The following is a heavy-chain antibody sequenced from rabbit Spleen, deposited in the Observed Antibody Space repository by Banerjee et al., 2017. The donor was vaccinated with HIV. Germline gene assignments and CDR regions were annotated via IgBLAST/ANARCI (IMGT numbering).Heavy chain of an antibody. CDR2: IYTGNIGGT. V-gene: IGHV1S40*01. D-gene: IGHD6-1*01. Sequence: QSLEESGGDLVKPGASLTLTCTPSGFSFSSIYWMCWVRQAPGKGLEGIACIYTGNIGGTYYTSWAKGRFTISKTSSTTVTLQMTSLTAADTATYFCARNYFTYGYATYPYALNLWGPGTLVTVS. J-gene: IGHJ4*01. CDR3: ARNYFTYGYATYPYALNL. CDR1: GFSFSSIYW.